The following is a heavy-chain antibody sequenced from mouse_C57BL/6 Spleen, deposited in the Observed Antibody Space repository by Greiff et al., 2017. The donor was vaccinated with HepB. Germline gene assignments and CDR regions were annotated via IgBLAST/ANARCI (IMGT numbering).Heavy chain of an antibody. CDR1: GYTFTSYW. D-gene: IGHD1-1*01. CDR3: TRIIYYGSSFFDY. CDR2: IYPGNSDT. Sequence: EVQLQESGPVLARPGASVKMSCKTSGYTFTSYWMHWVKQRPGQGLEWIGAIYPGNSDTSYNQKFKGKAKLTAVTSSSTAYMELSSLTNEDSAVYYCTRIIYYGSSFFDYWGQGTTLTVSS. V-gene: IGHV1-5*01. J-gene: IGHJ2*01.